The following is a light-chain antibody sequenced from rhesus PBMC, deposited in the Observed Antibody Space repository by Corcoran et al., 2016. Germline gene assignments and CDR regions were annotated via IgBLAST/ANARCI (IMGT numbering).Light chain of an antibody. CDR2: KAS. CDR1: ENVNNY. Sequence: DTQMTQSPSSLSASVGDRVTITCRASENVNNYLHWYQQKPGKAPKLLIYKASTLQSGVTSRFSGSGSGKDFTITISSLQPDDFATYYCQHSYGTPRTFGQGAKVEIK. CDR3: QHSYGTPRT. J-gene: IGKJ1*01. V-gene: IGKV1-74*01.